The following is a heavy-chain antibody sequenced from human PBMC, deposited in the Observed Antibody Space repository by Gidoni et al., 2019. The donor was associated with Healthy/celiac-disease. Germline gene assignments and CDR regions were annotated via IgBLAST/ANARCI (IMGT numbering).Heavy chain of an antibody. CDR3: AKGRGIAARLPLDY. CDR1: GFTFSSYG. J-gene: IGHJ4*02. Sequence: QVQLVESGGGVVQPGRSLRLSCGASGFTFSSYGMHWVRQAPGKGLEWVAVISYDGSNKDYADSVKGRFTISRDNSKTTLYLQMNSLRAEDTAVYYCAKGRGIAARLPLDYWGQGTLVTVSS. V-gene: IGHV3-30*18. CDR2: ISYDGSNK. D-gene: IGHD6-6*01.